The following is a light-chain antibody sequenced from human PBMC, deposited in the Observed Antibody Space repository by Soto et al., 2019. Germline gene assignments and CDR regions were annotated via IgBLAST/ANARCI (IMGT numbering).Light chain of an antibody. CDR1: QDISNY. J-gene: IGKJ4*01. V-gene: IGKV1-33*01. CDR3: HQYDNL. Sequence: DIQMTQSPSSLSASVGDRVTITCQASQDISNYLNWYQQKPGKAPKLLIYDAANLETGVPSRFSGSGSGTDFTFTISSLQPEDIATYYCHQYDNLLGGGTKVEIK. CDR2: DAA.